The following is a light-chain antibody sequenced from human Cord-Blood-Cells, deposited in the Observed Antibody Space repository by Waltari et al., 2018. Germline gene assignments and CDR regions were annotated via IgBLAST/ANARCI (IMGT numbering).Light chain of an antibody. Sequence: SYELTQPPSVSVSPGQTASITCSGDKLGDKYACWYQQKPGQSPVLVIYQDSKRPSGIPDLFSVSISGNTVTLTIIWTHALYDAFYYFHALDSITVVFCLWTKLTVL. CDR3: HALDSITVV. CDR1: KLGDKY. J-gene: IGLJ2*01. CDR2: QDS. V-gene: IGLV3-1*01.